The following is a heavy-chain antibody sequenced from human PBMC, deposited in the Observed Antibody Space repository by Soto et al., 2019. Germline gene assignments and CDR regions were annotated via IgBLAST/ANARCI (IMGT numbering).Heavy chain of an antibody. Sequence: QVQLVQSGAEVKKPGASVKVSCKASGYTFTSYGISWVRQAPGQGLEWMGWISAYNGNTNYAQKLQGRVTMTTDTSTSTAYMELRSLRSDDTAVYYCAGYSFFTGIVVVTAIPHFDYWGQGTLVTVSS. J-gene: IGHJ4*02. CDR2: ISAYNGNT. V-gene: IGHV1-18*01. CDR3: AGYSFFTGIVVVTAIPHFDY. CDR1: GYTFTSYG. D-gene: IGHD2-21*02.